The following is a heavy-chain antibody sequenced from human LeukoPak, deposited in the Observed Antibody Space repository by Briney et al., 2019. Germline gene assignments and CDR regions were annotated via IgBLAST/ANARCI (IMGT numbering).Heavy chain of an antibody. CDR3: ARNFRARLMGRGNPPYYYYYYGMDV. J-gene: IGHJ6*02. CDR2: IQNDGTNH. V-gene: IGHV3-30*03. Sequence: PGGSLRLSCAASGFSFSSHYMHWVRQAPGKGLEWVAFIQNDGTNHWYADSVKGRFTVSRDNSMDTLYLQMNSLRDEDTAVYYCARNFRARLMGRGNPPYYYYYYGMDVWGQGTTVTVSS. CDR1: GFSFSSHY. D-gene: IGHD3-10*01.